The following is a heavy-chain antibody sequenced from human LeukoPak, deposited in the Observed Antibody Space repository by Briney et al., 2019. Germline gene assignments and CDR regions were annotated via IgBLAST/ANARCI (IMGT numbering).Heavy chain of an antibody. D-gene: IGHD1-26*01. CDR3: AYTAWDYYYYMDV. CDR1: GGSISSYY. J-gene: IGHJ6*03. CDR2: IYTSGST. V-gene: IGHV4-4*07. Sequence: SETLSLTCTVSGGSISSYYWSWIRQPAGKGLEWIGRIYTSGSTNYNPSLKSRVTISVDTSKNQFSLKLSSVTAADTAVYYCAYTAWDYYYYMDVWGKGTTVTVSS.